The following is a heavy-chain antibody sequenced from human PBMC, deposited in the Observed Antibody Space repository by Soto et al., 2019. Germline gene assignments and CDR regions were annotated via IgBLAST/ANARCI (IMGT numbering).Heavy chain of an antibody. J-gene: IGHJ4*02. V-gene: IGHV4-39*01. D-gene: IGHD3-3*01. CDR2: IYYSGST. Sequence: PSETLSLTCTVSGGSISSSSYYWGWIRQPPGKGLEWIGSIYYSGSTYYNPSLKSRVTISVDTSKNQFSLKLSSVTAADTAVYYCARRTGFTIFGVVGGGVFDYWGQGTLVTVSS. CDR1: GGSISSSSYY. CDR3: ARRTGFTIFGVVGGGVFDY.